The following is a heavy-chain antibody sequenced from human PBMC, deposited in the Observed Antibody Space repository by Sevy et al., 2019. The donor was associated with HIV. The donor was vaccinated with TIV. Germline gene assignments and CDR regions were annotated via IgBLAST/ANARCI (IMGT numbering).Heavy chain of an antibody. CDR3: ARDYPNNYYDSSGTNYYYGMDV. V-gene: IGHV3-7*01. CDR2: IKQDGSEK. J-gene: IGHJ6*02. Sequence: GGSLRLSCAASGFTFSSYWMSWVRQAPGKGLEWVANIKQDGSEKYYVDSVKGRFTISRDNAKNSLYLQMNSLRAEDTAVYYCARDYPNNYYDSSGTNYYYGMDVWPRDHGHRLL. D-gene: IGHD3-22*01. CDR1: GFTFSSYW.